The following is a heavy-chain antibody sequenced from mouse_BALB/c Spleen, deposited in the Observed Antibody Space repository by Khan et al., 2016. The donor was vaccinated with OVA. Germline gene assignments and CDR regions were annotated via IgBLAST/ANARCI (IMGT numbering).Heavy chain of an antibody. J-gene: IGHJ3*01. Sequence: VQLKQSGPELVKPGASVKMSCKASGYTFTNYIINWVKQKPGQGLEWIGYINPDNDGTKYNEKFKGKATLTSDKSSITAYMELSGLTSEDSAFYYCARDYGSSFCFAYWGQGTLVTVSA. D-gene: IGHD1-1*01. V-gene: IGHV1S136*01. CDR2: INPDNDGT. CDR1: GYTFTNYI. CDR3: ARDYGSSFCFAY.